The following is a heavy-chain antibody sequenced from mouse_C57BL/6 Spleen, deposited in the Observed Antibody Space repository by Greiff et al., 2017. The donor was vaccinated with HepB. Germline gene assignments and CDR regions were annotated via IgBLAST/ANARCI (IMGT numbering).Heavy chain of an antibody. V-gene: IGHV5-6*01. Sequence: EVMLVESGGDLVKPGGSLKLSCAASGFTFSSYGMSWVRQTPDKRLEWVATISSGGSYTYYPDSVKGRFTISRDNAKNTLYLQMSSLKSEDTAMYYCARPSNGAWFAYWGQGTLVTVSA. CDR2: ISSGGSYT. D-gene: IGHD2-5*01. CDR1: GFTFSSYG. CDR3: ARPSNGAWFAY. J-gene: IGHJ3*01.